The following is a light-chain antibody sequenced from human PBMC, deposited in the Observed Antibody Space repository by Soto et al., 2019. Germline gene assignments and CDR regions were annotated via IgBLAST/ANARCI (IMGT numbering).Light chain of an antibody. CDR3: CSYTTTTTL. V-gene: IGLV2-14*03. J-gene: IGLJ2*01. CDR2: RVS. Sequence: QSVRTQPASVSGSPGQSVTISCTGTNSDIGAFNSVSWYQQHPGRAPKLLIYRVSSRPSGISDRFSASKSGNTASLTISGLQTEDEADYYCCSYTTTTTLFGGGTKLTVL. CDR1: NSDIGAFNS.